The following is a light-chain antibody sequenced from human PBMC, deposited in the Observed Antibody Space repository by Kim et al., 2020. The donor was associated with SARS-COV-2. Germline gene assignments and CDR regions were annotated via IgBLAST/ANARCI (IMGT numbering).Light chain of an antibody. CDR3: QQSYSTPLA. CDR2: AAT. V-gene: IGKV1-39*01. Sequence: SAFVGDRVSITCRASQSISTYLNWYQQKPGKAPKLLIYAATSLQSGVPARFSGSGSGTDFTLTISSLQPEDFATYYCQQSYSTPLAFGGGTKLEI. J-gene: IGKJ4*01. CDR1: QSISTY.